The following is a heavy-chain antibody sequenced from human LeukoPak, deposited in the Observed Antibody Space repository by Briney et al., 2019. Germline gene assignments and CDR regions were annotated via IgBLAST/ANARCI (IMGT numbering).Heavy chain of an antibody. CDR2: INHSGST. D-gene: IGHD3-9*01. Sequence: SETLSLTCAVYGGSFSGYYWSWIRQPPGKGLEWIGEINHSGSTNYNPSLKSRVTISVDTSKNQFSLKLGSVTAADTAVYYCARPHYDILTGYFNDAFDIWGQGTMVTVSS. V-gene: IGHV4-34*01. CDR1: GGSFSGYY. CDR3: ARPHYDILTGYFNDAFDI. J-gene: IGHJ3*02.